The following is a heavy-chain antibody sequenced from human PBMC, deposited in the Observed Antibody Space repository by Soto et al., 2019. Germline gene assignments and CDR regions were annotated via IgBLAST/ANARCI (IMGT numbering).Heavy chain of an antibody. CDR2: ISAHNGNT. CDR1: GYGFTTYG. V-gene: IGHV1-18*01. J-gene: IGHJ4*02. CDR3: ARGRYGDY. D-gene: IGHD1-1*01. Sequence: QVHLVQSGAELKKPGASVKVSCKGSGYGFTTYGITWVRQAPGQGLEWMAWISAHNGNTNYAQKLQGRVTVTRDTSTSTAYMELRSLRSDDTAMYYCARGRYGDYWGQGALVTVSS.